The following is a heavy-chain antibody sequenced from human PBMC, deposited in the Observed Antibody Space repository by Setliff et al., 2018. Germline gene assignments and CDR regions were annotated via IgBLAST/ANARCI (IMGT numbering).Heavy chain of an antibody. CDR1: GGSIRDYY. CDR3: AAVGTAAGGGWFDP. V-gene: IGHV4-59*12. CDR2: IYYRGST. J-gene: IGHJ5*02. Sequence: SETLSLTCTVSGGSIRDYYWNWIRQSPGKGLEWIGYIYYRGSTNYNSSLKSRVTISIDMSTNQFSLKLTSATAADTAIYFCAAVGTAAGGGWFDPWGQGTLVTVSS. D-gene: IGHD2-15*01.